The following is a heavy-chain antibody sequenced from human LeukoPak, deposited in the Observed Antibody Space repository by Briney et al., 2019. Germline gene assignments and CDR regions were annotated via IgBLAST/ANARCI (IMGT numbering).Heavy chain of an antibody. CDR1: GGSISSSSYY. V-gene: IGHV4-39*01. J-gene: IGHJ2*01. CDR2: IYYSGST. CDR3: ARLVEGNGDYLFAQYWYFDL. Sequence: PSETLSLTCTVSGGSISSSSYYWGWIRQPPGKGLEWIGSIYYSGSTYYNPSLKSRVTISVDTSKNQFSLKLSSVTAADTAVYYCARLVEGNGDYLFAQYWYFDLWGRGTLVTVSS. D-gene: IGHD4-17*01.